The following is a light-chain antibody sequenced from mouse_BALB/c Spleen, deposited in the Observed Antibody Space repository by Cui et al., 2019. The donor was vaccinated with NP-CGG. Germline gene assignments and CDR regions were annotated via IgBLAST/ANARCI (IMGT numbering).Light chain of an antibody. V-gene: IGLV1*01. CDR1: TGAVTTGNY. J-gene: IGLJ1*01. CDR2: GTK. Sequence: QAFVPQDSAPPTSPGETVTLTGRSGTGAVTTGNYANWVQKKPVHLLTGQIGGTKNRAQGVPAKFSGPLIGDKAALTITGARTKNVEIYFCALGYSNNWVFGGGTKLTVL. CDR3: ALGYSNNWV.